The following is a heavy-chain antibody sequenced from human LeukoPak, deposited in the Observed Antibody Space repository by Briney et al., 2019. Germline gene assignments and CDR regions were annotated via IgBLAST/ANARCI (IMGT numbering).Heavy chain of an antibody. V-gene: IGHV3-7*05. D-gene: IGHD1-1*01. J-gene: IGHJ5*02. CDR2: INQDGVEQ. CDR3: ARMSQRYFDP. CDR1: GFTFSSYW. Sequence: GWFLRLSCASAGFTFSSYWISWVRQAPGKGLEWVANINQDGVEQYYVDSVEGRFTISRDNAKSSLFLQMNSLRAEDTAVYSCARMSQRYFDPCGEGALVTVS.